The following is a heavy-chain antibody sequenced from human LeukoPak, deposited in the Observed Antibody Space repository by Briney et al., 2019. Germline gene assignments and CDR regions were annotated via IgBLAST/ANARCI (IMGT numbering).Heavy chain of an antibody. CDR1: GDSVSSNSAA. J-gene: IGHJ4*02. CDR2: TYYRSKWYS. D-gene: IGHD6-6*01. CDR3: ARERSSSSHPFDY. V-gene: IGHV6-1*01. Sequence: SQTLSLTCAISGDSVSSNSAAWNWIRQSPSGGLEWLGRTYYRSKWYSDYAVSVKSRITINPDTSKNQFSLQLNSVTPEDTAVYYCARERSSSSHPFDYWGQGTLVTVSS.